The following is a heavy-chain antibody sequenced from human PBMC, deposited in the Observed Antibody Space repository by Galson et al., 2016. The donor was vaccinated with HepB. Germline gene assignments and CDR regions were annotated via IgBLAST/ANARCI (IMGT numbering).Heavy chain of an antibody. J-gene: IGHJ4*02. V-gene: IGHV3-11*01. Sequence: SLRLSCAASGFTFKDYYMNWIRQAPGTGLEWISYISASGFVTLYADSVKGRFTVSRDNAQTSLYLQMNSLRAEDTAVYYCARDPEVGFYYVDSWGQGTLVTVSS. CDR3: ARDPEVGFYYVDS. CDR1: GFTFKDYY. CDR2: ISASGFVT. D-gene: IGHD1-14*01.